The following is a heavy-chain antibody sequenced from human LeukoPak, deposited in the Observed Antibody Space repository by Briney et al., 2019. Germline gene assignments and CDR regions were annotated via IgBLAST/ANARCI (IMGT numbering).Heavy chain of an antibody. D-gene: IGHD2-2*02. CDR3: ARRLYCSGTSCYTGPDALDV. V-gene: IGHV3-53*01. CDR2: IYGGGDT. J-gene: IGHJ3*01. CDR1: GFTFTDNY. Sequence: GGSLRLSCAASGFTFTDNYMNWVRQSSGKGLEWVSVIYGGGDTNYADSVKGRFIISRDTSKNTVYLQMNSLGAEDTAVYYCARRLYCSGTSCYTGPDALDVWGQGTVVTVSS.